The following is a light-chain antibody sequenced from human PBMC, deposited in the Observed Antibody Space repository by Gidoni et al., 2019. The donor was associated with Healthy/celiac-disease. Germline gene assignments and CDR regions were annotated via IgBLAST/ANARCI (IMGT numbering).Light chain of an antibody. Sequence: LTQSPGTLSLSPGERATLSCRASQSVSSSYLAWYQQKPGQAPRLLIYGASSRATGIPDRFSGSGSGTDFTLTISRLEPEDFAVYYCQEYGSSPRTFGQGTKVEIK. CDR2: GAS. CDR3: QEYGSSPRT. V-gene: IGKV3-20*01. J-gene: IGKJ1*01. CDR1: QSVSSSY.